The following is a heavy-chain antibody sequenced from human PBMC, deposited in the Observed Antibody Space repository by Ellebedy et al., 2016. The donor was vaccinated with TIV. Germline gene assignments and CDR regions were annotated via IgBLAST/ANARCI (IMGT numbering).Heavy chain of an antibody. CDR3: ATGSLRHYYDSSGYYHANWYFDL. CDR1: GYTFTSYG. CDR2: ISAYNGNT. D-gene: IGHD3-22*01. Sequence: AASVKVSCKASGYTFTSYGISWVRQAPGQGLEWMGWISAYNGNTNYAQKFQGRVTMTEDTSTDTAYMELSSLRSEDTAVYYCATGSLRHYYDSSGYYHANWYFDLWGRGTLVTVSS. J-gene: IGHJ2*01. V-gene: IGHV1-18*01.